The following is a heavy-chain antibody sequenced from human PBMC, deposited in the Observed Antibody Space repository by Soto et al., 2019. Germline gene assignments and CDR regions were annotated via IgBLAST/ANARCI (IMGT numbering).Heavy chain of an antibody. J-gene: IGHJ6*02. Sequence: QVQLQESGPGLVKPSATLSLTCTVSGGSMGNYYWFWIRQPAGKGLEWIGRVSSSGNTNDNPSLKRRATMSIDTSRNQFSLRLSSVTAADTAVYYCARADYDILTGSYAMDVWGQGTTVTVSS. V-gene: IGHV4-4*07. CDR1: GGSMGNYY. CDR3: ARADYDILTGSYAMDV. CDR2: VSSSGNT. D-gene: IGHD3-9*01.